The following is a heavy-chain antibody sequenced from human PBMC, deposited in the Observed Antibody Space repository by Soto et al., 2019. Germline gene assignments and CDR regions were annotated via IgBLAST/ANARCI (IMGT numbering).Heavy chain of an antibody. D-gene: IGHD2-2*02. V-gene: IGHV4-30-4*01. CDR1: GGSISSGDYY. CDR3: ARGRITTIVVVPAAIVS. J-gene: IGHJ5*02. Sequence: SETLSLTCTVSGGSISSGDYYWSWIRQPPGRGLEWIGYIYYSGSTYYNPSLKSRVTISVDTSKNQFSLKLSSVTAADTAVYYCARGRITTIVVVPAAIVSWGQGTLVTVSS. CDR2: IYYSGST.